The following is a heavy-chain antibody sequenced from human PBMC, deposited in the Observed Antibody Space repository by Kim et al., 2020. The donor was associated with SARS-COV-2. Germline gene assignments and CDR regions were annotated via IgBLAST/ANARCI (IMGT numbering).Heavy chain of an antibody. Sequence: NADAVKGRFTISRHNAKNSLYLKMNSLRAEDTAVYYCARDSQQLVLPDYWGQGTLVTVSS. D-gene: IGHD6-13*01. V-gene: IGHV3-11*04. J-gene: IGHJ4*02. CDR3: ARDSQQLVLPDY.